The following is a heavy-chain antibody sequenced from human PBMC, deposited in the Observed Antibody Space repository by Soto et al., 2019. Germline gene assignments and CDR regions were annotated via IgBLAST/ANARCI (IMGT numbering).Heavy chain of an antibody. J-gene: IGHJ4*02. CDR2: IGSSSSYT. D-gene: IGHD3-9*01. CDR1: GFPFSDYY. V-gene: IGHV3-11*05. CDR3: ARRRTTGYYKY. Sequence: QVQLVESGGDLVKPGGSLRLSCAASGFPFSDYYMSWIRQAPGNGLEWVSSIGSSSSYTNYADSVKGRFTISRDNDKNSPYLQMNSLRAEDTAVYYCARRRTTGYYKYRGQGTLVTVSA.